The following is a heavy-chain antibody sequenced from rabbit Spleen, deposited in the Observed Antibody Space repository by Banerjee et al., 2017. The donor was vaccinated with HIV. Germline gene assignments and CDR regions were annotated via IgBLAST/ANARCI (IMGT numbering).Heavy chain of an antibody. V-gene: IGHV1S45*01. CDR2: IDPVFGST. Sequence: QEQLKESGGDLVKPEGSLTLTCTASGFSFSSSDYMCWVRQAPGKGLEWIGYIDPVFGSTYYASWVNGRFTISSHNAQNTLYLQLNSLTAADTATYFCVRSSSGYPDYFNLWGPGTLVTVS. CDR1: GFSFSSSDY. D-gene: IGHD1-1*01. J-gene: IGHJ4*01. CDR3: VRSSSGYPDYFNL.